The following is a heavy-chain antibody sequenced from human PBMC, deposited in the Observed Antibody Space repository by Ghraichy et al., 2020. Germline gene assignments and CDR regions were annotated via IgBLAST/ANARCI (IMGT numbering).Heavy chain of an antibody. CDR3: AIIAAATITP. CDR2: INHSGST. J-gene: IGHJ5*02. D-gene: IGHD6-13*01. Sequence: SETLSLTCAVYGGSFSGYYWSWIRQPPGKGLEWIGEINHSGSTNYNPSLKSRVTISVDTSKNQFSLKLSSVTAADTAVYYCAIIAAATITPWGQGTLVTVSS. V-gene: IGHV4-34*01. CDR1: GGSFSGYY.